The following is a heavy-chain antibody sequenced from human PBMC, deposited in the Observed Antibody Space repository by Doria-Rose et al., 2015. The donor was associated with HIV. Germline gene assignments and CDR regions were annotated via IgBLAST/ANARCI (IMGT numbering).Heavy chain of an antibody. J-gene: IGHJ4*02. Sequence: QITLKEPGPVLVKPTETLTLTCTVSGVSLSSPGMGVSWIRQPPGKALEWLANIFSDDERAYKTSLKSRLTISRVTSKSQVALTMTDMDPVDTATYYCARIKSSRWYHKYYFDFWGQGTLVIVSA. V-gene: IGHV2-26*01. D-gene: IGHD6-13*01. CDR2: IFSDDER. CDR3: ARIKSSRWYHKYYFDF. CDR1: GVSLSSPGMG.